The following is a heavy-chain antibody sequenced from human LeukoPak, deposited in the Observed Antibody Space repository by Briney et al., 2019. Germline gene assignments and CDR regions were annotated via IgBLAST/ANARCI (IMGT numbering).Heavy chain of an antibody. Sequence: SETLSLTCSVSGGSLSTYSWSWVRQSPGKRLEWIGYIYYGGTTNYNPSLKSRATISADTAKNQFSLRLRSVTAADTAIYYCARDTTVASGMQHWGQGTPVSVSS. CDR1: GGSLSTYS. J-gene: IGHJ1*01. D-gene: IGHD5-12*01. CDR3: ARDTTVASGMQH. CDR2: IYYGGTT. V-gene: IGHV4-59*01.